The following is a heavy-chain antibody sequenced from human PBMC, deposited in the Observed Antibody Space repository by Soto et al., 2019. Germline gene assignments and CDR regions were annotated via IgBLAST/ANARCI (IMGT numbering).Heavy chain of an antibody. CDR1: GITFESYW. CDR2: ISGDGNTT. CDR3: ARSIGKGFDS. J-gene: IGHJ5*01. Sequence: VRLVESGGGLVQSGGSLRLSCVASGITFESYWMHWVRQGPGKGLVWVSRISGDGNTTDYADFAKGRFTISRDNAKNTLFLHMDSLSADDTSVYFCARSIGKGFDSWGQGTLVTVSS. D-gene: IGHD1-26*01. V-gene: IGHV3-74*01.